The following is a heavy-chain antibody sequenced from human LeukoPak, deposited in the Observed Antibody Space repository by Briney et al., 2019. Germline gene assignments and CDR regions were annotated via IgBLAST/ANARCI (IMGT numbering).Heavy chain of an antibody. CDR2: VNRDGSST. Sequence: GGSLRLSCAASGFTFSDYWMHWVRQAPGKGLVWVSRVNRDGSSTSYTDSVKGRFTISRDNAQNTLSLQMNSLRAEDTAVYYCARDRSISAAGDTYWGQGTLVTVSS. CDR3: ARDRSISAAGDTY. D-gene: IGHD6-13*01. CDR1: GFTFSDYW. V-gene: IGHV3-74*01. J-gene: IGHJ4*02.